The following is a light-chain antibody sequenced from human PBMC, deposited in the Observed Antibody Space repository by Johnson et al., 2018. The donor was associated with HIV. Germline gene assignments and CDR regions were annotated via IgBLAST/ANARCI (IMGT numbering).Light chain of an antibody. V-gene: IGLV1-51*02. CDR3: GTWDGRYV. CDR2: ENT. Sequence: QSVLTQPPSVSAAPGQKVTISCSGSSSNIGNNYVSWYQHLPGTAPKLLIYENTKRPSGIPDRFSGSKSGTSATLGITGLQTGDEGDYYCGTWDGRYVFGSGTTVTVL. CDR1: SSNIGNNY. J-gene: IGLJ1*01.